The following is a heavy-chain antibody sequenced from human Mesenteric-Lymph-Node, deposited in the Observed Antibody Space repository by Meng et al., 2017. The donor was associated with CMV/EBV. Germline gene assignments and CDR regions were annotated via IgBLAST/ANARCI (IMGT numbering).Heavy chain of an antibody. J-gene: IGHJ3*02. CDR3: ARYFYDNSGEPLDALDI. V-gene: IGHV6-1*01. CDR2: IYYRSKWYN. D-gene: IGHD3-22*01. Sequence: SCVISGDSVSSNSAAWNWIRQSPLRGLEWLGRIYYRSKWYNDYDISVKSRITINPDTSKNQFSLQLNSVTPEDTAVYYCARYFYDNSGEPLDALDIWGQGTMVTVSS. CDR1: GDSVSSNSAA.